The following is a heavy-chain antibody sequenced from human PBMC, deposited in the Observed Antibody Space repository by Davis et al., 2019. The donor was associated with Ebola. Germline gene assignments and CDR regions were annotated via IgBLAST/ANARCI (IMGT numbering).Heavy chain of an antibody. CDR1: GGSISSSNW. J-gene: IGHJ6*03. CDR2: IYHSGST. V-gene: IGHV4-4*02. CDR3: ARYGFWSGYSDYMDV. Sequence: PSETLSLTCAVSGGSISSSNWWSWVRQPPGKGLEWIGEIYHSGSTNYNPSLKSRVTISVDTSKNQFSLKLSSVTAADTAVYYCARYGFWSGYSDYMDVWGKGTTVTVSS. D-gene: IGHD3-3*01.